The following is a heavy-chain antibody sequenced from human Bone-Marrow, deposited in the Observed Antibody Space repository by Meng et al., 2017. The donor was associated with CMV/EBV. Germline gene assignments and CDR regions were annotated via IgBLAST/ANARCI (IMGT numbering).Heavy chain of an antibody. CDR3: ARDWYSSSWYDHGGMDV. V-gene: IGHV3-21*01. Sequence: GESLKISCAASGFTFSSYSMNWVRQAPGKGLEWVSSISSSSSYIYYADSVKGRFTISRDNAKNSLYLQMNSLRAEDTAVYYCARDWYSSSWYDHGGMDVWGQGTTATVSS. CDR1: GFTFSSYS. CDR2: ISSSSSYI. D-gene: IGHD6-13*01. J-gene: IGHJ6*02.